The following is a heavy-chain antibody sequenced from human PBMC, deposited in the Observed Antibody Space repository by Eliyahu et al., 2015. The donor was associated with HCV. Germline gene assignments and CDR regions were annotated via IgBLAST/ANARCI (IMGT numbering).Heavy chain of an antibody. CDR3: ARGSTNWYDW. J-gene: IGHJ5*01. CDR1: GASISSHY. CDR2: IYNSGDT. Sequence: QVQLQESGPGLVKPSETLSLTCTVSGASISSHYWSWIRQPPGKGLEWIAYIYNSGDTRYNPSLKSRPTVSVDTSKNQVSLRLNSVTAADTAVYYCARGSTNWYDWWGQGTLVTVSS. D-gene: IGHD1-1*01. V-gene: IGHV4-59*11.